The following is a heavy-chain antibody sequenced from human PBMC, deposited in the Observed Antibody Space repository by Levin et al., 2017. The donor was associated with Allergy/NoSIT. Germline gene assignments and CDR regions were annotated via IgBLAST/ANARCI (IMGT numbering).Heavy chain of an antibody. CDR1: GYTFTSYD. J-gene: IGHJ4*02. Sequence: ASVKVSCKASGYTFTSYDINWVRQATGQGLEWMGWMNPNSGNTGYAQKFQGRVTMTRNTSISTAYMELSSLRSEDTAVYYCARVRHYGGNPDFDYWGQGTLVTVSS. D-gene: IGHD4-23*01. CDR2: MNPNSGNT. V-gene: IGHV1-8*01. CDR3: ARVRHYGGNPDFDY.